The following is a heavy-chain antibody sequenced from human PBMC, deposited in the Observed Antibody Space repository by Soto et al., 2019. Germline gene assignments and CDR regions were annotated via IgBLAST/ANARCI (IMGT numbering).Heavy chain of an antibody. CDR1: GFTFSSYA. V-gene: IGHV3-23*01. CDR3: AKVGQYYDILTGYYGDVDY. J-gene: IGHJ4*02. CDR2: ISGSGGST. Sequence: EVPLLESGGGLVQPGGSLRLSCAASGFTFSSYAMSWVRQAPGKGLEWVSAISGSGGSTYYADSVKGRFTISRDNSKNTLYLQMNSLRAEDTAVYYCAKVGQYYDILTGYYGDVDYWGQGTLVTVSS. D-gene: IGHD3-9*01.